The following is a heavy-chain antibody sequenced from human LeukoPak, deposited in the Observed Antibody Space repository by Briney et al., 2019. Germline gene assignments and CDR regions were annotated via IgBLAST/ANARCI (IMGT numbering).Heavy chain of an antibody. Sequence: GGSLRLSCAASGFTFSSYEMDWVRQAPGEGLEWVSYISSSGSTIYYADSVKGRFTISRDNAKNSLYLQMNSLRAEDTAVYYCAELGITMIGGVWGKGTTVTISS. D-gene: IGHD3-10*02. J-gene: IGHJ6*04. V-gene: IGHV3-48*03. CDR1: GFTFSSYE. CDR3: AELGITMIGGV. CDR2: ISSSGSTI.